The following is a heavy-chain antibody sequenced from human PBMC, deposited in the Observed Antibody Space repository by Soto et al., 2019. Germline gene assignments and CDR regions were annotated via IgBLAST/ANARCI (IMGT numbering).Heavy chain of an antibody. Sequence: GESLKISWRGSGYSFTNYWIHLGRQMPGKGLEWRGRIDPDDSYTNYSPSFQGHVTISVDKSISTAYLQWSSLQASDTAIYYCARVSFSTYRRPPTSTGYCGQGTLVTVSS. J-gene: IGHJ4*02. D-gene: IGHD4-4*01. CDR3: ARVSFSTYRRPPTSTGY. V-gene: IGHV5-10-1*01. CDR2: IDPDDSYT. CDR1: GYSFTNYW.